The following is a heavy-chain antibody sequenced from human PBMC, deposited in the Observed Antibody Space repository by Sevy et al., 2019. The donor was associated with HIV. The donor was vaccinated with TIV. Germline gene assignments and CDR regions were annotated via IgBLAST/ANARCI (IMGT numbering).Heavy chain of an antibody. CDR1: GFTFSNAW. CDR3: TNNRGYCIDGVCGESFDS. V-gene: IGHV3-15*01. CDR2: IKSKSEGGTT. Sequence: GGSLRLSCGASGFTFSNAWMTWVRQAPGKGLEWVGRIKSKSEGGTTDYAAPVKGRFTISRDDSKNTLYLQMNSLKSDDTAVNYCTNNRGYCIDGVCGESFDSWGQGTLVTVSS. J-gene: IGHJ4*02. D-gene: IGHD2-8*01.